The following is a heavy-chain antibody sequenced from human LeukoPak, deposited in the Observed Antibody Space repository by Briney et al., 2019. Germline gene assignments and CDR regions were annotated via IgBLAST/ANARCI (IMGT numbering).Heavy chain of an antibody. CDR1: GFTFSSYA. V-gene: IGHV3-23*01. CDR3: AKETVAAPPIDY. J-gene: IGHJ4*02. Sequence: SGGSLRLSCAASGFTFSSYAMSWVRQAPGKGLELVSAISGSAYSTYYADSVKGRFTISRDNSKNTLYLQMNSLRAEDTAVYYCAKETVAAPPIDYWGQGTLVTVSS. CDR2: ISGSAYST. D-gene: IGHD6-19*01.